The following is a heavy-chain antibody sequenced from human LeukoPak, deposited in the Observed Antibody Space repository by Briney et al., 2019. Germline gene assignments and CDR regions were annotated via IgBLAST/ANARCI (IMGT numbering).Heavy chain of an antibody. Sequence: PGESLKISCKGSGYSFTSYWIGWVRQMPGKGLEWMGIIYPGDSDTRYSPSFQGQVTISADKSISTAYLQWSSLKASDTAMYYCARSIVVVPAAPSFDPWGQGTLVTVSS. CDR2: IYPGDSDT. V-gene: IGHV5-51*01. CDR3: ARSIVVVPAAPSFDP. CDR1: GYSFTSYW. J-gene: IGHJ5*02. D-gene: IGHD2-2*01.